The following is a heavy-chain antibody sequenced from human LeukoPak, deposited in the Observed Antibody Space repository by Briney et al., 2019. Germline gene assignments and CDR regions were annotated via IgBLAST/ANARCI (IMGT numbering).Heavy chain of an antibody. Sequence: GGSLRLSCAASGFSLRDYGLHWVRQAPGKGLEWLAVINYDGSNRYYADSVKGRFTISKDSSENTLYLQMNRLRADDTAIYYCARWGGTRQFYFDYWGQGTLATVSS. D-gene: IGHD3-16*01. CDR2: INYDGSNR. CDR1: GFSLRDYG. V-gene: IGHV3-33*01. CDR3: ARWGGTRQFYFDY. J-gene: IGHJ4*02.